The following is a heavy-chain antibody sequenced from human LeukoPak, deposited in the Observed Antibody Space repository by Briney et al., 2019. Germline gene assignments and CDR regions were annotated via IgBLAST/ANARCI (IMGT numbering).Heavy chain of an antibody. CDR3: AKVHGRYSTYFYFDL. D-gene: IGHD1-26*01. CDR2: ITGNGGGT. Sequence: GGSLRLSCAASGFTFYSYAMGYVRQAPGKGLEWVSAITGNGGGTYYADSVKGRFTISRDNSKNTLSLQMNTLRAEDTAVYYCAKVHGRYSTYFYFDLWGRGTLVTVSS. CDR1: GFTFYSYA. V-gene: IGHV3-23*01. J-gene: IGHJ2*01.